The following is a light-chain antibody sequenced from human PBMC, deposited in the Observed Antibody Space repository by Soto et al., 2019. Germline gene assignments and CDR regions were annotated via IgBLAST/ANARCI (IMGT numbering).Light chain of an antibody. J-gene: IGKJ1*01. CDR2: EVS. CDR1: QSLLHSDGKTY. CDR3: MQTKQLPFT. Sequence: IEMTQTPLSLSVTPGQPASISCKSSQSLLHSDGKTYLYWYLQRPGQPPQLLMSEVSDRFSGVPERFSGSGSGTDFTLTISRVEPEDVGLYSCMQTKQLPFTFGPGTKVEVK. V-gene: IGKV2D-29*01.